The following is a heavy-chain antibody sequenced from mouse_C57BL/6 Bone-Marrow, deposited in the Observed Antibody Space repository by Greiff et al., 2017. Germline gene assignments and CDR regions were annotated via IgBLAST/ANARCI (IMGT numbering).Heavy chain of an antibody. J-gene: IGHJ3*01. CDR2: IDPSDSYT. Sequence: VQLQQPGAELVMPGASVKLSCKASGYTFTSYWMHWVKQRPGQGLEWIGEIDPSDSYTNYNQKFKGKSTLTVDKSSSTAYMQLSSLTSEDSAVYDCARERYGCVLFAYWGRGTRITLSA. CDR1: GYTFTSYW. D-gene: IGHD2-10*02. V-gene: IGHV1-69*01. CDR3: ARERYGCVLFAY.